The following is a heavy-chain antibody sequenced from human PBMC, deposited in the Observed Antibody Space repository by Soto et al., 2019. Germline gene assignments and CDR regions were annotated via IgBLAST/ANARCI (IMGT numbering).Heavy chain of an antibody. J-gene: IGHJ4*02. D-gene: IGHD5-12*01. Sequence: QVQLVQSGAEVKKPGASVKVSCKASGYTFTSYGISWVRQAPGQGLEWMGWISGHNGNTYFAQKLQGRVTMTIDTSTSTAYMDLRSLRSDDTAVYYCARDLGGFPDYWGQGTLVTVSS. CDR3: ARDLGGFPDY. V-gene: IGHV1-18*01. CDR2: ISGHNGNT. CDR1: GYTFTSYG.